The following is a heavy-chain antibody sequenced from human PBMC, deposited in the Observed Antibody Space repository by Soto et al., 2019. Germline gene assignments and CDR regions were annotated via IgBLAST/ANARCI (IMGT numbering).Heavy chain of an antibody. CDR3: ARPADSGYYFDY. CDR1: GGSISSSSYY. Sequence: QLQLQESGPGLVKPSETLSLTCTVSGGSISSSSYYWGWIRQPPGKGLEWIGSIYYSGSTYYNPSLKSRVTISVDTSKNQFSLKLSSVTAADTAVYYCARPADSGYYFDYWGQGTLVTVSS. V-gene: IGHV4-39*01. D-gene: IGHD3-22*01. J-gene: IGHJ4*02. CDR2: IYYSGST.